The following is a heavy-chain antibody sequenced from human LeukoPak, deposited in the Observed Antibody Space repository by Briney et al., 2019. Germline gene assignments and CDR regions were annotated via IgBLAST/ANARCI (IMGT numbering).Heavy chain of an antibody. Sequence: ASVKVSCKASGYTFTSYDINWVRQATGQGLEWVGWMNPNSGNTGYAQEFQGRVTITRNTSISTAYMELSSLRSEDTAVYYCARGRRIRNVLLWFGQRGWFDPWGQGTLVTVSS. CDR1: GYTFTSYD. V-gene: IGHV1-8*03. CDR3: ARGRRIRNVLLWFGQRGWFDP. J-gene: IGHJ5*02. D-gene: IGHD3-10*01. CDR2: MNPNSGNT.